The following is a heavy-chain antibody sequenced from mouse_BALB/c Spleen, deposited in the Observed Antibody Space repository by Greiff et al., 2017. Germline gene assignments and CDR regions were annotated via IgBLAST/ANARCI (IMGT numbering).Heavy chain of an antibody. CDR2: INPGSSTI. J-gene: IGHJ4*01. CDR3: ARLDGYYEGAMDY. D-gene: IGHD2-3*01. Sequence: DVKLVESGGGLVQPGGSLNLSCAASGFDFSRYWMSWARQAPGKGQEWIGEINPGSSTINYTPSLKDKFIIARDNAKNTLYLQMSKVRSEDTALYYCARLDGYYEGAMDYWGQGTSVTVSS. CDR1: GFDFSRYW. V-gene: IGHV4-2*02.